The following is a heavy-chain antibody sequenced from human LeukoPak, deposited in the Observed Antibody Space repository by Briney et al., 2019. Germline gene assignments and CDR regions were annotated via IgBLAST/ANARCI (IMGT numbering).Heavy chain of an antibody. CDR2: ISGSGGST. Sequence: GGSLRLSCAASGFTFSSYAMSWVRQAPGKGLEWVSAISGSGGSTYYADSVKGRFTISRDNSKNTLYLQMNSLRAEDTAVYYCVRGQPPLLWFGNWGQGTLVTVSS. J-gene: IGHJ4*02. CDR1: GFTFSSYA. CDR3: VRGQPPLLWFGN. V-gene: IGHV3-23*01. D-gene: IGHD3-10*01.